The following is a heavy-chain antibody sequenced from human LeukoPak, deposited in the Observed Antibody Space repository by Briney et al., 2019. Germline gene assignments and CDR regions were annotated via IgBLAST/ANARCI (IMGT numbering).Heavy chain of an antibody. J-gene: IGHJ4*02. CDR1: GFTFSSYG. Sequence: GRSLRLSCAASGFTFSSYGMHWVRQAPGKGLEWVAVISYDGSNKYYADSVKGRFTISRDNSKNTLYLQMNSLRAEDTAVYYCAKDIGGYEGDYFDYWGQGTLVTVSS. CDR3: AKDIGGYEGDYFDY. D-gene: IGHD5-12*01. CDR2: ISYDGSNK. V-gene: IGHV3-30*18.